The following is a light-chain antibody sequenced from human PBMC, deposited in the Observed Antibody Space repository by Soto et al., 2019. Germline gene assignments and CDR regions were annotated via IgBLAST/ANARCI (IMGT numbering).Light chain of an antibody. V-gene: IGKV1-39*01. J-gene: IGKJ1*01. Sequence: DIQMTQSPSSLSASVGDRVTITCRASQSISTYLNWYQQKSGKAPKLLIFAASTLESGVPARFSGSGYGREFTLTISSLQSEDYGVYYCHQYNDWPPAFGQGTKVDI. CDR3: HQYNDWPPA. CDR1: QSISTY. CDR2: AAS.